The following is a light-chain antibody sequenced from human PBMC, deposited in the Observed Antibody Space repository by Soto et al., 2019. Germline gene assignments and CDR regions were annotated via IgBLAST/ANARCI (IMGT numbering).Light chain of an antibody. CDR3: QQHGSTPPVT. Sequence: EIVLTQSPGTLSLSPGERATLSCRASQSVSSSYLAWYQQKPGQAPRLLIYGASSRATGIPDRFSGSGSGTDFPLTISRLEPEDFGVYYCQQHGSTPPVTFGQGKRLEIK. J-gene: IGKJ5*01. CDR2: GAS. CDR1: QSVSSSY. V-gene: IGKV3-20*01.